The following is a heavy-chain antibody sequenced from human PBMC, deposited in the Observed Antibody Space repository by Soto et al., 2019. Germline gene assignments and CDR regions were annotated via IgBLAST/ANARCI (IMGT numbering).Heavy chain of an antibody. Sequence: SVKVSCKASGGTFSSYAISWVRQAPGQGLEWMGGIIPIFGTANYAQKFQGRVTITADESTSTAYMELSSLRSEDTAVYYCAREGAEDCGGDCYTFDYWGQGTLVTISS. D-gene: IGHD2-21*02. V-gene: IGHV1-69*13. CDR1: GGTFSSYA. CDR2: IIPIFGTA. CDR3: AREGAEDCGGDCYTFDY. J-gene: IGHJ4*02.